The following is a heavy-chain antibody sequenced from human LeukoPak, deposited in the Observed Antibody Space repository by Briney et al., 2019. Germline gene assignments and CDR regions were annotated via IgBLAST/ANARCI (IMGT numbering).Heavy chain of an antibody. V-gene: IGHV3-66*01. CDR3: AREHGGYSGYDH. CDR2: IYSGGST. J-gene: IGHJ5*02. D-gene: IGHD5-12*01. CDR1: GFTFNSYS. Sequence: GGSLRLSCAASGFTFNSYSMNWVRQAPGKGLEWVSVIYSGGSTYYADSVKGRFTISRDNSKNTLYLQMNSLRAEDTAVYYCAREHGGYSGYDHWGQGTLVTVSS.